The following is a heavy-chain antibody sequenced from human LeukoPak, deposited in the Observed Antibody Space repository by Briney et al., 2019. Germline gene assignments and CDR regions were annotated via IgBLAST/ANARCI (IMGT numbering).Heavy chain of an antibody. CDR1: GGSISSYY. CDR2: IYYSGST. V-gene: IGHV4-59*01. Sequence: PSETLSLTCTVSGGSISSYYWSWIRQPPGKGLEWIGYIYYSGSTNYNPSLKSRVTISVDTSKNQFSLKLSSVTAADTAVYYCAISVIHDAFDIWGQGTMVTVSP. D-gene: IGHD2-21*01. CDR3: AISVIHDAFDI. J-gene: IGHJ3*02.